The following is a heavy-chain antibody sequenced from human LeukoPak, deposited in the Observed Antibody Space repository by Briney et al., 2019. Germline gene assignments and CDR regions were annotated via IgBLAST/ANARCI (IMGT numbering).Heavy chain of an antibody. CDR3: ARPYCSGGSCHDYFDY. V-gene: IGHV1-2*02. Sequence: ASVKVSCKASGYTFTGYYMHWVRQAPGQGLEWMGWINPHTGGTNYAQKFQGRVTMTRDTPISTAYMELSGLTSDDTAVYYCARPYCSGGSCHDYFDYWGQGTLVTVSS. D-gene: IGHD2-15*01. CDR1: GYTFTGYY. J-gene: IGHJ4*02. CDR2: INPHTGGT.